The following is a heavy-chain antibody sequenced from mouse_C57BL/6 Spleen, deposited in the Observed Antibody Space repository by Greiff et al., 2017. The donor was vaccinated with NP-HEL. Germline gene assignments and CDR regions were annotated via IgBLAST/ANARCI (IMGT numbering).Heavy chain of an antibody. CDR3: AREVVYYGRQRGFDY. CDR1: GYTFTSYW. Sequence: QVQLQQPGTELVKPGASVKLSCKASGYTFTSYWMHWVKQRPGQGLEWIGNINPSNGGTNYNEKFKSKATLTVDKSSSTAYMQLSSLTSEDSAVYYCAREVVYYGRQRGFDYWGQGTTLTVSS. D-gene: IGHD2-1*01. CDR2: INPSNGGT. J-gene: IGHJ2*01. V-gene: IGHV1-53*01.